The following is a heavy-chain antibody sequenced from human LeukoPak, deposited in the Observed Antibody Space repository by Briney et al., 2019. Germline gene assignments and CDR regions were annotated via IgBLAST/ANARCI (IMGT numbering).Heavy chain of an antibody. CDR2: IKQDGSEK. CDR1: GFTFSGFW. Sequence: GGSLRLSCAASGFTFSGFWMSWVRQTPGKGLEWVANIKQDGSEKYYVDSVKGRFTISRDNAKNTLYLQVNNLRAEDTAVYYCARGPNSNWSGLDFWGQGTLLTVSS. V-gene: IGHV3-7*01. D-gene: IGHD6-6*01. CDR3: ARGPNSNWSGLDF. J-gene: IGHJ4*02.